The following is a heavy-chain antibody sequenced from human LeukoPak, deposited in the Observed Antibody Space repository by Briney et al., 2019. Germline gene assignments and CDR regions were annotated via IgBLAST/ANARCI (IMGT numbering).Heavy chain of an antibody. D-gene: IGHD4-23*01. CDR2: IYSGGST. CDR1: GGSVSSGSYY. CDR3: ARADYGGNSAAFAI. Sequence: SETLSLTCTVSGGSVSSGSYYWSWIRQPPGKGLEWIGYIYSGGSTKYNPPLESRVSISVDTSQNYFSLKLSSVTAADTAVYYCARADYGGNSAAFAIWGQGTKVTVSS. V-gene: IGHV4-61*01. J-gene: IGHJ3*02.